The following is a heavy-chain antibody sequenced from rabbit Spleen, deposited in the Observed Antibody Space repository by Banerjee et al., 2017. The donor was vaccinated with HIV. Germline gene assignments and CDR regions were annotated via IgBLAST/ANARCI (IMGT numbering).Heavy chain of an antibody. CDR1: GFDFSGKYW. CDR2: IYLRSPDT. D-gene: IGHD8-1*01. Sequence: QQQLEESGGGLVKPGASLTLTCKASGFDFSGKYWICWVRQAPGKGLEWIACIYLRSPDTDYASWAKGRFTISKTSSTTVTLQMTSLTAADTATYFCARADTGNDYYSRNLWGPGTLVTVS. CDR3: ARADTGNDYYSRNL. V-gene: IGHV1S45*01. J-gene: IGHJ4*01.